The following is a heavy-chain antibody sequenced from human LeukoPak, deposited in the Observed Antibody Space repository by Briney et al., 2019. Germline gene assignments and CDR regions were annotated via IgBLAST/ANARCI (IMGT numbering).Heavy chain of an antibody. V-gene: IGHV1-69*06. D-gene: IGHD1-14*01. CDR2: IIPIFGTA. CDR3: ATDFSYRRTGY. CDR1: GGTFSSYA. J-gene: IGHJ4*02. Sequence: GASVKVSCKASGGTFSSYAISWVRQAPGQGLEWMGGIIPIFGTANYAQKFQGRVTMTEDTSTDTAYMELSSLRSEDTAVYYCATDFSYRRTGYWGQGTLVTVSS.